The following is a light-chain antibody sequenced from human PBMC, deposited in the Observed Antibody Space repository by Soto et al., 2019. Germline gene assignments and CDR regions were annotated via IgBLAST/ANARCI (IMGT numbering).Light chain of an antibody. Sequence: QTVVTQEPAFSVSPGGTVTLTCGLTSGSVSTTYYPSWYQQTPGQAPRMLIYTTNTRSSGVPDRFSGSILGNKAALTITGAQADDESHYYCVLYMGSGISVFGGGTKLTVL. CDR1: SGSVSTTYY. J-gene: IGLJ3*02. CDR2: TTN. CDR3: VLYMGSGISV. V-gene: IGLV8-61*01.